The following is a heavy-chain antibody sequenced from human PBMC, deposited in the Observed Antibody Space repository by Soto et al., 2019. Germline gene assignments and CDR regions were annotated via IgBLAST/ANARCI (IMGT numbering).Heavy chain of an antibody. CDR2: IWYDGSNK. V-gene: IGHV3-33*01. CDR3: ARDSREIWFGEFSRGYYYYYGMDV. CDR1: GFTFSTYG. D-gene: IGHD3-10*01. J-gene: IGHJ6*02. Sequence: GGSLRLSCAASGFTFSTYGMHWVRQAPGKGLEWVAVIWYDGSNKYYADSVKGRFTISRDNSKNTLYLQMNSLRAEDTAVYYCARDSREIWFGEFSRGYYYYYGMDVWGQGTTVTVSS.